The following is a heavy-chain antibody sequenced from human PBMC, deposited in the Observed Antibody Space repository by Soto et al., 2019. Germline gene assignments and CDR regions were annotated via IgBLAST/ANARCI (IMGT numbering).Heavy chain of an antibody. CDR3: ARAAHFIVVVPAAMSYYYYMDV. Sequence: GGSLRLSCAASGFTFSNVWINWVRQAPGKGLEWVSAISGSGGSTYYADSVKGRFTISRDNSKNTLYLQMNSLRAEDTAVYYCARAAHFIVVVPAAMSYYYYMDVWGKGTTVTVSS. CDR1: GFTFSNVW. CDR2: ISGSGGST. J-gene: IGHJ6*03. D-gene: IGHD2-2*01. V-gene: IGHV3-23*01.